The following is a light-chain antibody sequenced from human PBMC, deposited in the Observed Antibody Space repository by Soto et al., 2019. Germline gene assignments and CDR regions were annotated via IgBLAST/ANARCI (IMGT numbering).Light chain of an antibody. J-gene: IGLJ2*01. V-gene: IGLV2-14*01. CDR3: SSYTSRDTVI. CDR1: SSDVGGYNY. Sequence: QSALTQPPSASGSPGQSVAISCTGTSSDVGGYNYVSWYQQHPGKAPKLMIYEISNRPSGISSRFSGSRSGNTASLTISRLQAEDEAYYYCSSYTSRDTVIFGGGTKLTVL. CDR2: EIS.